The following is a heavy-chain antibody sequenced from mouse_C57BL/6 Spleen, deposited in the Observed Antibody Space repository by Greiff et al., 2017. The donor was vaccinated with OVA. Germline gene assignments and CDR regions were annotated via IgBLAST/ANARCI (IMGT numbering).Heavy chain of an antibody. Sequence: EVKLMESEGGLVQPGSSMKLSCTASGFTFSDYYMAWVRQVPEKGLEWVANINYDGSSTYYLDSLKSRFIISRDNAKNILYLQMSSLKSEDTATYYCARTMITTRYFDYWGQGTTLTVSS. D-gene: IGHD2-4*01. J-gene: IGHJ2*01. CDR1: GFTFSDYY. V-gene: IGHV5-16*01. CDR3: ARTMITTRYFDY. CDR2: INYDGSST.